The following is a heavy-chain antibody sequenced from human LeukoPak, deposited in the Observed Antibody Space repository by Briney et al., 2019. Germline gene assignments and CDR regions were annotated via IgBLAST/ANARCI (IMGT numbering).Heavy chain of an antibody. CDR2: ISYDGSNK. Sequence: GGSLRLSCAATGFTLSGHSMNWVRQAPGKGLEWVAVISYDGSNKYYADSVKGRFTISRDNSKNTLYLQMNSLRAEDTAVYYCAKAVGNHFDYWGQGTLVTVSS. CDR1: GFTLSGHS. V-gene: IGHV3-30*18. D-gene: IGHD1-26*01. J-gene: IGHJ4*02. CDR3: AKAVGNHFDY.